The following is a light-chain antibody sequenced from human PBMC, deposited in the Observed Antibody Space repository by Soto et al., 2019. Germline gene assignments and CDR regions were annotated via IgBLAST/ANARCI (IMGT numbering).Light chain of an antibody. J-gene: IGKJ4*01. CDR2: AAS. V-gene: IGKV1-6*01. Sequence: AIQMTQSPSSLSASVGDSVTITCRASQGSSDDLSWYQQKPGKAPNLLIYAASSLQSGVPSRFSGSGSGTDFALTISSLQPEDFAIYYCQQDYSYPLTFGGGTKVEIK. CDR3: QQDYSYPLT. CDR1: QGSSDD.